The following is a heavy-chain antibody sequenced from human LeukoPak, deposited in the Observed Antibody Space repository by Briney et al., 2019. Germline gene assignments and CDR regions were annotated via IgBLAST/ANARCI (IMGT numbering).Heavy chain of an antibody. Sequence: SETLSLTCTVSGGSISSYYWSWIRQPPGKGLEWIGYIHYSGSTTYNPSLKSRVTISVDTSKNQFSLKLSSVTAADTAVYYCARTVAATRWFDPWGQGTLVTVSS. J-gene: IGHJ5*02. CDR1: GGSISSYY. CDR3: ARTVAATRWFDP. D-gene: IGHD2-15*01. V-gene: IGHV4-59*01. CDR2: IHYSGST.